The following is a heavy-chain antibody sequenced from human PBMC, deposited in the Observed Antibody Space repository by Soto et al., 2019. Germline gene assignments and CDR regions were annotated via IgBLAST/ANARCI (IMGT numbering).Heavy chain of an antibody. CDR1: GFTFSSYA. J-gene: IGHJ4*02. Sequence: GGSLRLSCAASGFTFSSYAMSWVRQAPGKGLEWVSAISGSGGSTYYADSVKGRFTISRDNSKNTLYLQMNSLRAEDTAVYYCAKDTGGITIFGGTPDYWGQGTLVTVPQ. CDR3: AKDTGGITIFGGTPDY. CDR2: ISGSGGST. V-gene: IGHV3-23*01. D-gene: IGHD3-3*01.